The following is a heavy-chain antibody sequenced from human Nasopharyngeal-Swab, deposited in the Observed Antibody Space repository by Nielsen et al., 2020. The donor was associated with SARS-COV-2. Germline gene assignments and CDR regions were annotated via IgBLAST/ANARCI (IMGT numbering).Heavy chain of an antibody. CDR3: ARTSRLPSITMIVVVIDYYFDY. D-gene: IGHD3-22*01. CDR2: INHSGST. J-gene: IGHJ4*02. Sequence: SETLSLTCAVYGGSFSGYYWSWIRQPPGKGREWIGEINHSGSTNYNPSLKSRVTITVDTSKNQFSLKLTSVTAADTAVYYCARTSRLPSITMIVVVIDYYFDYWGQGTLVTVSS. V-gene: IGHV4-34*01. CDR1: GGSFSGYY.